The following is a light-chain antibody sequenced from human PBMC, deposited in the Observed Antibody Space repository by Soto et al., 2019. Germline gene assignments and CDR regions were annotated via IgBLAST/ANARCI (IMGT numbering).Light chain of an antibody. V-gene: IGKV1-27*01. J-gene: IGKJ1*01. CDR3: QKYFIVPPT. CDR2: AAS. Sequence: DIQMTQSPSSLSASVGDRVTISCRASQGITNDLAWYQQKPGKVPKLLIYAASTLQSGVPSRSSGSGSGTDFTLTISSLQPEDVATYYCQKYFIVPPTFGQGTKVDIK. CDR1: QGITND.